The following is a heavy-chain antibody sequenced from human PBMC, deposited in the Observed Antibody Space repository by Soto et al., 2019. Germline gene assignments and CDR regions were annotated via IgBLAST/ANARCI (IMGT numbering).Heavy chain of an antibody. CDR2: IYYSGST. CDR1: CGSISSGDYY. D-gene: IGHD3-16*01. J-gene: IGHJ5*02. Sequence: SETLSLTCTVSCGSISSGDYYWSWIRQPPGKGLEWIGYIYYSGSTYYNPSLKSRVTISVDTSKNQFSLKLSSVTAADTAVYYCARDLSKGGLFDPWGQGTLVTVSS. V-gene: IGHV4-30-4*01. CDR3: ARDLSKGGLFDP.